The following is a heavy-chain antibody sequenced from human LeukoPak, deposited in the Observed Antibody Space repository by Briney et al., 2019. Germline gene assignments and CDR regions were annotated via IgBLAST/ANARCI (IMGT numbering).Heavy chain of an antibody. CDR1: GYTFTSYA. J-gene: IGHJ5*02. D-gene: IGHD3-3*01. Sequence: ASVKVSCKASGYTFTSYAMHWVRQAPGQRLEWMGWINAGNGNTKYSQKFQGRVTITRDTSASTAYMELSSLRSDDTAVYYCARDTKRVYYDFWSGSKGFDPWGQGTLVTVSS. CDR3: ARDTKRVYYDFWSGSKGFDP. CDR2: INAGNGNT. V-gene: IGHV1-3*01.